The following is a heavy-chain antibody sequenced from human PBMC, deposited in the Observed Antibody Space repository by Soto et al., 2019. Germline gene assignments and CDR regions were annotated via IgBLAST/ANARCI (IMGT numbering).Heavy chain of an antibody. V-gene: IGHV1-18*01. CDR2: ISAYNGNT. J-gene: IGHJ5*02. CDR3: ARSSGTSYIWFEP. Sequence: QVQLVQSGAEVKKPGASVKVSCKASGYTFTSYGISWVRQAPGQALEWMGWISAYNGNTNYAQKLQGIVTMTTDTSRSTAYMEVRSLRSDVTAVYYCARSSGTSYIWFEPWGQGTLVTVSS. D-gene: IGHD1-26*01. CDR1: GYTFTSYG.